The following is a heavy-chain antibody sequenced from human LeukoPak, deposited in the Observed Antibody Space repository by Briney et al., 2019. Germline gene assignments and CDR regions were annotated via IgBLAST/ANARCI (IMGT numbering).Heavy chain of an antibody. V-gene: IGHV4-39*07. CDR2: IYYSGST. Sequence: PSETLSLTCTVSGGSISSGGYYWGWIRQPPGKGLEWIGSIYYSGSTYYNPSLKSRVTISVDTSKNQFSLKLSSVTAADTAVYYCAREYTLYRSGWFLDYWGQGTVVTVSS. J-gene: IGHJ4*02. CDR1: GGSISSGGYY. D-gene: IGHD6-19*01. CDR3: AREYTLYRSGWFLDY.